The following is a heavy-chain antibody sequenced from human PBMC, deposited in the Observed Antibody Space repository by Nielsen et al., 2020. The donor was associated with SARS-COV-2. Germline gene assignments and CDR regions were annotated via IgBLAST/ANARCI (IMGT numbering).Heavy chain of an antibody. J-gene: IGHJ6*03. D-gene: IGHD3-3*01. CDR3: ARVASGYSVGYYYYYMDV. V-gene: IGHV6-1*01. CDR2: TYYRSKWYN. Sequence: WIRQSPSRGLEWLGRTYYRSKWYNDYAVSVKSRITINPDTSKNQFSLHLSSVTAADTAVYYCARVASGYSVGYYYYYMDVWGKGTTVTVSS.